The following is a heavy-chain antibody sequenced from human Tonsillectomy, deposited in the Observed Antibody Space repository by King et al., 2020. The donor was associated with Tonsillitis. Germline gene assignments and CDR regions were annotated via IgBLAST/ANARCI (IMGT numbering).Heavy chain of an antibody. CDR1: GFTFSSYA. CDR2: ISGSGSST. CDR3: AKDRDFWSPHGMDV. J-gene: IGHJ6*02. Sequence: VQLVESGGDLIQPGGSLRLSCAASGFTFSSYAMNWVRRAPGKGLEWVSCISGSGSSTYYADSVEGRFAISRDNSKNTLYLQMNSLRAEDTAVYYCAKDRDFWSPHGMDVWGQGTTVTVSS. D-gene: IGHD3-3*01. V-gene: IGHV3-23*04.